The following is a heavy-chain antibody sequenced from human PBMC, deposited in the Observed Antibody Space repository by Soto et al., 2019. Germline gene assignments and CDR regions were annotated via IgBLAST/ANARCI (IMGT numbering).Heavy chain of an antibody. D-gene: IGHD3-22*01. J-gene: IGHJ3*02. CDR1: GGTFSSYA. Sequence: QVQLVQSGAEVKKPGSSVKVSCKASGGTFSSYAISWVRQAPGQGLEWMGGIIPIFGTANYAQKFQGRVTITADESTSTAYMELSSLRYEDTAVYYCARSDSYYGDSSGYFEFAFDIWGQGTMVTVSS. CDR2: IIPIFGTA. CDR3: ARSDSYYGDSSGYFEFAFDI. V-gene: IGHV1-69*01.